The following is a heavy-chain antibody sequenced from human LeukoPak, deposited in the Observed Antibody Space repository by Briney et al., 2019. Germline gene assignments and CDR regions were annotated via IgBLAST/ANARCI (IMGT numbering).Heavy chain of an antibody. CDR1: GGSISSYY. J-gene: IGHJ4*02. Sequence: SETLSLTCTVSGGSISSYYWSWIRQPPGKGLEWIGYIYYSGSTNYNPSLKSRVTISVDTSKNQFSLKLSSVTAADTAVYYCARHADVYSSSFGHFDYWGQGTLVTVSS. D-gene: IGHD6-13*01. CDR2: IYYSGST. CDR3: ARHADVYSSSFGHFDY. V-gene: IGHV4-59*08.